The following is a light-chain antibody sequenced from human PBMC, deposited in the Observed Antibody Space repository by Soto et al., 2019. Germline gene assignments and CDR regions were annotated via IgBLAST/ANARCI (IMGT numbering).Light chain of an antibody. J-gene: IGKJ3*01. CDR2: GAS. CDR3: HQYGTAPLT. V-gene: IGKV3-20*01. Sequence: EVVLTQSPGTLSVSPGESATLSVMGSQSVAANYLAWYQQKRGQAPRLLIYGASSRATGIPDRFSGSGSGTDFTLTISRLEPEDFSVYYCHQYGTAPLTFGPGTKVDIK. CDR1: QSVAANY.